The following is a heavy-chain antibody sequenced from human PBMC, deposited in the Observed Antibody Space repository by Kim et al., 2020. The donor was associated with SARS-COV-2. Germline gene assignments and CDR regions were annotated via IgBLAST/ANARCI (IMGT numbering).Heavy chain of an antibody. Sequence: GGSLRLSCAASGFTVSSNYMSWVRQAPGKGLEWVSVIYSGGSTYYADSVKGRFTISRDNSKNTLYLQMNSLRAEDTAVYYCARDSHYVGSGSRATYYYGMDVWGQGTTVTVSS. CDR1: GFTVSSNY. CDR3: ARDSHYVGSGSRATYYYGMDV. J-gene: IGHJ6*02. D-gene: IGHD3-10*01. V-gene: IGHV3-53*01. CDR2: IYSGGST.